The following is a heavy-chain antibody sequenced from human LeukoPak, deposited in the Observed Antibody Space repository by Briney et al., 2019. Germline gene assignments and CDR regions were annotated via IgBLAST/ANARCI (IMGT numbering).Heavy chain of an antibody. D-gene: IGHD3-22*01. CDR3: ARNRYYYDFSGYYVDY. J-gene: IGHJ4*02. V-gene: IGHV5-10-1*01. CDR1: GYSFSSYW. Sequence: GESLKISCKGSGYSFSSYWISWVRQMPGKGLEWMGSIDPSDSYTNCSPSFQGNVTISTDKSISTAYLQWSSLRASDTAMYYCARNRYYYDFSGYYVDYWGQGTLVTVSS. CDR2: IDPSDSYT.